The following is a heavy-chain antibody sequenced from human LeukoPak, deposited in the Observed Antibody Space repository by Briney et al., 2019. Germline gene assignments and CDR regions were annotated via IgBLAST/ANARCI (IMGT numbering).Heavy chain of an antibody. D-gene: IGHD3-22*01. J-gene: IGHJ3*02. CDR2: ISYDGSNT. V-gene: IGHV3-30*18. CDR1: GFTFSNYG. Sequence: PGGSLRLSCAASGFTFSNYGMHWVRQAPGKGLEWVAVISYDGSNTFYADSVKGRFTISRDNSKNTVYLQLNSLRIEDTAVYYCAKDGYSDSSKEALDIWGQGTMVTVSS. CDR3: AKDGYSDSSKEALDI.